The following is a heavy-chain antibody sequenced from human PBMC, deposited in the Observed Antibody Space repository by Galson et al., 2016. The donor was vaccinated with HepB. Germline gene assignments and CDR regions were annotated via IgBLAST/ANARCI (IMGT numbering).Heavy chain of an antibody. V-gene: IGHV4-39*01. J-gene: IGHJ6*02. Sequence: LSLTCTVSGGSISSSSFYWGWIRQPPGKGLEWIGTIYDSRNTYYNPSLKSRVTISVDTSKNQFSLKLSSVTAADTAVYYCARFRYFDWLSTLYTMDVWGQGTTVTVSS. D-gene: IGHD3-9*01. CDR3: ARFRYFDWLSTLYTMDV. CDR1: GGSISSSSFY. CDR2: IYDSRNT.